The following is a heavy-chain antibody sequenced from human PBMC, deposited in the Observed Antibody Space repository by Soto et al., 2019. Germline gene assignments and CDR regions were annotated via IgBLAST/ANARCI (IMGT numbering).Heavy chain of an antibody. V-gene: IGHV4-34*01. J-gene: IGHJ6*02. CDR1: GGSFSGYY. CDR2: INHSGST. Sequence: SETLSLTCAVYGGSFSGYYWSWIRQPPGKGLEWIGEINHSGSTDYNPSLKSRVTISVDTSKNQFSLKLSSVTAADTAVYYCARNVLLWFGELLPRGMDVWGQGTTVTVSS. D-gene: IGHD3-10*01. CDR3: ARNVLLWFGELLPRGMDV.